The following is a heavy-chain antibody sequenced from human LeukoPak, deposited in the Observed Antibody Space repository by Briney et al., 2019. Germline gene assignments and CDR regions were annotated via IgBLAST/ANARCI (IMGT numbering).Heavy chain of an antibody. Sequence: ASVRVSCKASGGTFSSYAISWVRQGPGPGLEWVGGIIPIFGTANYAQKFQGRVTITADESTSTAYMELSSLRSEDTAVYYCARDSARWNYDFWSGYYRIPDYLDGDCGGQRTLVTVP. D-gene: IGHD3-3*01. CDR1: GGTFSSYA. CDR3: ARDSARWNYDFWSGYYRIPDYLDGDC. CDR2: IIPIFGTA. V-gene: IGHV1-69*13. J-gene: IGHJ4*02.